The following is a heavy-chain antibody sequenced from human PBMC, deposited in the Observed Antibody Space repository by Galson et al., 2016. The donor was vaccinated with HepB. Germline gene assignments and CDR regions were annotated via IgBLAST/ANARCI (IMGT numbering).Heavy chain of an antibody. CDR2: ITGSGDHR. J-gene: IGHJ4*02. Sequence: SLRLSCAASGFTFSSYVMTWVRQAPGKGLEWVSVITGSGDHRFYADSVKGRFTISRDSYQNILYLQMNSLRAEDTAVYYCAKSIKTDWNDLDYWGQGTLVTVSS. CDR1: GFTFSSYV. D-gene: IGHD1-1*01. CDR3: AKSIKTDWNDLDY. V-gene: IGHV3-23*01.